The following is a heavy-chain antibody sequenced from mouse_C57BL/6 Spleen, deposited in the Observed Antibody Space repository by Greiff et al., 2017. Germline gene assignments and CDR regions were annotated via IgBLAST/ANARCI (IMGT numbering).Heavy chain of an antibody. Sequence: EVHLVESGGGLVKPGGSLKLSCAASGFTFSSYAMSWVRQTPEKRLEWVATISDGGSYTYYPDNVKGRFTISRDNAKNNLYLQMSHLKSEDTAMYYCARNSVTTVVAHFDYWGQGTTLTVSS. J-gene: IGHJ2*01. V-gene: IGHV5-4*01. CDR1: GFTFSSYA. D-gene: IGHD1-1*01. CDR2: ISDGGSYT. CDR3: ARNSVTTVVAHFDY.